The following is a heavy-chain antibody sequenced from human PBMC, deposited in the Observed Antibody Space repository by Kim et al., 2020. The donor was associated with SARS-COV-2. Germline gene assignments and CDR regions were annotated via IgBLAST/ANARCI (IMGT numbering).Heavy chain of an antibody. Sequence: SVKGRCTISRDNAKNSLYLQMNSLRAEDTALYYCAKEIRPSSYYYYGMDVWGQGTTVTVSS. J-gene: IGHJ6*02. D-gene: IGHD3-16*01. CDR3: AKEIRPSSYYYYGMDV. V-gene: IGHV3-9*01.